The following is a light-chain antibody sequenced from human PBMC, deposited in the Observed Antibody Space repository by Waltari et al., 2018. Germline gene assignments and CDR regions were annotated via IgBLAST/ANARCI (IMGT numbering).Light chain of an antibody. CDR1: QGISSY. Sequence: AIRMTQSHPSFSASTGDRVTITCRANQGISSYLAWFQQKPGKAPKLLIYAASTLQTGVPSRCSGSGSGTDFTLTISCLQSEDLATYYCQQYYTFPFTFGPGTKVDVK. CDR2: AAS. J-gene: IGKJ3*01. V-gene: IGKV1-8*01. CDR3: QQYYTFPFT.